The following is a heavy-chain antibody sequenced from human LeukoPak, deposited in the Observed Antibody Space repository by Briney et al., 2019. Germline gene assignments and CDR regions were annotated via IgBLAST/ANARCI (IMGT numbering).Heavy chain of an antibody. Sequence: GGSLRLSCAASGFTFSSYAMSWVRQAPGKGLEWVSAISGSGGSTYYADSVKGRFTISRDNAKNSLYLQMNSLRAEDTAVYYCAREVGATTHDAFDTWGQGTMVTVSS. CDR1: GFTFSSYA. CDR2: ISGSGGST. D-gene: IGHD1-26*01. CDR3: AREVGATTHDAFDT. J-gene: IGHJ3*02. V-gene: IGHV3-23*01.